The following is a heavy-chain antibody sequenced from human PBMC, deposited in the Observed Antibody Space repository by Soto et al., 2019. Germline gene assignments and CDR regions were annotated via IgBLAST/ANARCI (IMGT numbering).Heavy chain of an antibody. CDR2: IYHSGST. J-gene: IGHJ5*02. Sequence: SETLSLTCAVSGGSISSGGYSWSWIRQPPGKGLEWIGYIYHSGSTYYNPSLKSRVTISVDRSKNQFSLKLSSVTAADTAVYYRARGVPYRNWLDPWGQGTLVPVSS. CDR3: ARGVPYRNWLDP. V-gene: IGHV4-30-2*01. D-gene: IGHD1-1*01. CDR1: GGSISSGGYS.